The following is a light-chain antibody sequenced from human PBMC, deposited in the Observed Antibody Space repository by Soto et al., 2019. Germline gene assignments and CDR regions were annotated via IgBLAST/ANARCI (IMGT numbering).Light chain of an antibody. CDR2: GAS. V-gene: IGKV3-15*01. Sequence: IVMTQSPATLSVSTGERATLSCRASQSIGSNLAWYQQKPGQSPRLLIYGASTRATGLPARFSGSGSGTEFTLTISSLQSEDFAVYYCQQYNNWPITFGQGTRLEIK. J-gene: IGKJ5*01. CDR3: QQYNNWPIT. CDR1: QSIGSN.